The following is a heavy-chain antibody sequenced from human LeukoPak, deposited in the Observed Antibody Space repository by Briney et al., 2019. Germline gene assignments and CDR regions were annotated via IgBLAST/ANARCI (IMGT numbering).Heavy chain of an antibody. V-gene: IGHV1-2*02. D-gene: IGHD3-3*02. CDR3: VRELEFRAAGVPFPFAY. CDR1: GYTFTGYY. Sequence: ASVKVSCKASGYTFTGYYMHWVRQAPGQGLEWMGWINPNSGGTNYAQKFQGRVTMTRDTSISTAYMELSRLTSDDTAVYYCVRELEFRAAGVPFPFAYWGQGTLVIVSS. CDR2: INPNSGGT. J-gene: IGHJ4*02.